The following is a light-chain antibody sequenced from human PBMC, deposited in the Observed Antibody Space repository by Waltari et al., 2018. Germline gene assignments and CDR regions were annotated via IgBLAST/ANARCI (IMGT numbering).Light chain of an antibody. Sequence: QSALTQPASVSGSPGQSITISCTGTTSDLGVYNYLSWYQQHPGKPPKLLICDVNSRPSGVSNRFSGSKSGNTASLIISGLQAEDEADYYCCSFTSSSTWVFGGGTKLTVL. CDR1: TSDLGVYNY. CDR3: CSFTSSSTWV. J-gene: IGLJ3*02. CDR2: DVN. V-gene: IGLV2-14*01.